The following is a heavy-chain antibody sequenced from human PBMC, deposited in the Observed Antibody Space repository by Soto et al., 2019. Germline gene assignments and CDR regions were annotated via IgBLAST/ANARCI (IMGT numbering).Heavy chain of an antibody. J-gene: IGHJ4*02. D-gene: IGHD3-3*01. CDR3: AKHLYDFWSGYPSPADY. CDR2: ISYDGSNK. CDR1: GFTFSSYG. V-gene: IGHV3-30*18. Sequence: GGSLRLSCAASGFTFSSYGMHWVRQAPGKGLEWVAVISYDGSNKYYADSVKGRFTISRDNSKNTLYLQMNSLRAEDTAVYYCAKHLYDFWSGYPSPADYWGQGTLVTVSS.